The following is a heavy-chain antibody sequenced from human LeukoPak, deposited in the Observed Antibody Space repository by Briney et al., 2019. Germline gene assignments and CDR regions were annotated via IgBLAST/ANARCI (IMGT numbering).Heavy chain of an antibody. CDR2: INGGGPRT. CDR3: AKIPDYDFWNGVSSSFDS. CDR1: GFTFTDYG. Sequence: GGSLRLSCSVSGFTFTDYGMSWVRQAPGKGLEWVSTINGGGPRTYYADSVKGRFTISRDNSNTTLYLQMNNLRPEDTAMYFCAKIPDYDFWNGVSSSFDSWGQGTLVTVSS. D-gene: IGHD3-3*01. J-gene: IGHJ4*02. V-gene: IGHV3-23*01.